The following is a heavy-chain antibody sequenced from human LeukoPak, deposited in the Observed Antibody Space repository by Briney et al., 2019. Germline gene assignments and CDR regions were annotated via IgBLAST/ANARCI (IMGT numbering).Heavy chain of an antibody. J-gene: IGHJ5*02. CDR3: ARGLGSPVPTWFDP. V-gene: IGHV3-74*01. CDR2: INTDGSGT. D-gene: IGHD3-16*01. CDR1: GFTFSSYW. Sequence: GSLRLSCAASGFTFSSYWMHWVRPAPGKGLVWVSRINTDGSGTSYADSVKGRFTISRDNAKNTLYLQMNSLRAEDTAVYYCARGLGSPVPTWFDPWGQGTLVTVSS.